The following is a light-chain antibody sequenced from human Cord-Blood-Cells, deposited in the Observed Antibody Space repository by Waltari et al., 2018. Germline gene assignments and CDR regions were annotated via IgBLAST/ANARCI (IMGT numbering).Light chain of an antibody. Sequence: SYVLTQPPSVSVAPGKTARITCGGNNIGSKSVHWYQQKPGQAPVLVVYDDSDRPAGIPERFSGSNDGNTATPTSSRVEDGDEADYYCQVWDSSSDHVVFGGGTKLTVL. CDR1: NIGSKS. V-gene: IGLV3-21*03. CDR2: DDS. J-gene: IGLJ2*01. CDR3: QVWDSSSDHVV.